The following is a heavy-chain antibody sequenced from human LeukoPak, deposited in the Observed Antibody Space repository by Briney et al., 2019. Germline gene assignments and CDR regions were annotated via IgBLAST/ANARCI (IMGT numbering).Heavy chain of an antibody. CDR2: INPNSGGT. CDR1: GGTFSSYA. J-gene: IGHJ4*02. V-gene: IGHV1-2*02. D-gene: IGHD4-17*01. Sequence: ASVKVSCKASGGTFSSYALNWVRQAPGQGLEWMGGINPNSGGTNYAQKFQGRVTMTRDTSISTAYMELSRLRSDDTAVYYCARDYGRVDYWGQGTLVTVST. CDR3: ARDYGRVDY.